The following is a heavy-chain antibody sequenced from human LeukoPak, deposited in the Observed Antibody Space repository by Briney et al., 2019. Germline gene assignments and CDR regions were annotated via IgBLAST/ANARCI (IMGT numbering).Heavy chain of an antibody. CDR2: IWYDGSNK. J-gene: IGHJ4*02. Sequence: GGSLRLSCAASGFTFSSYGMPWVRQAPGKGLEWVAVIWYDGSNKYYADSVKGRFTISRDNSKNTLYLQMNSLRAEDTAVYYCARDEGRGDYYDSSGLDYWGQGTLVTVSS. V-gene: IGHV3-33*01. D-gene: IGHD3-22*01. CDR3: ARDEGRGDYYDSSGLDY. CDR1: GFTFSSYG.